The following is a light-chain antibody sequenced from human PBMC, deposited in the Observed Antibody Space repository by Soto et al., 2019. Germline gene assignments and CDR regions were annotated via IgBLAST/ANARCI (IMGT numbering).Light chain of an antibody. CDR3: HLYGTSQT. CDR1: QRVSSTY. V-gene: IGKV3-20*01. CDR2: GAS. Sequence: EIVLTQSPGTLSLSPGARATLSCRASQRVSSTYLAWYQQKPGQAPRLLISGASSRATDFPDRLSGSGSGTDSPLPISRLEPEDFAVYYCHLYGTSQTFGGGTKVEIE. J-gene: IGKJ4*01.